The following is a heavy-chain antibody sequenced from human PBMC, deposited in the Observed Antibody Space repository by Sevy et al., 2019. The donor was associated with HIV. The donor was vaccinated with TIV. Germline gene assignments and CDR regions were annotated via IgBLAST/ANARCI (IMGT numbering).Heavy chain of an antibody. Sequence: GGSLRLSCVVSGFNFRDFGMHWVRQAPGKGLEWVSAISGSGGSTYYADSVKGRFTISRDNSKNTLYLQMNSLRAEDTAVYYCAIDIVVVPAAIEDYWGQGTLVTVSS. CDR3: AIDIVVVPAAIEDY. D-gene: IGHD2-2*02. J-gene: IGHJ4*02. CDR2: ISGSGGST. CDR1: GFNFRDFG. V-gene: IGHV3-23*01.